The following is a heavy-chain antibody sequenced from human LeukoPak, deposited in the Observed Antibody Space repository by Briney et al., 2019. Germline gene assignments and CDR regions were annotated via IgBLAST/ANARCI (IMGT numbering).Heavy chain of an antibody. CDR2: INPSGGST. CDR1: GYTFTSYY. CDR3: ARELPICSGGSCYPAFFDP. D-gene: IGHD2-15*01. V-gene: IGHV1-46*01. J-gene: IGHJ5*02. Sequence: ASVKVSCKASGYTFTSYYMHWVRQAPGQGLEWMGIINPSGGSTSYAQKFQGRVTMTRDTSTSTVYMELSSLRSEDTAVYYCARELPICSGGSCYPAFFDPWGQGTLVTVSS.